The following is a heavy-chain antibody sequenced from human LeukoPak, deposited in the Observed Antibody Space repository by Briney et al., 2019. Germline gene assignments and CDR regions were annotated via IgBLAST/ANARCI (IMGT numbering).Heavy chain of an antibody. CDR3: ARGPRDPYSGWYRAVYYYMDV. J-gene: IGHJ6*03. D-gene: IGHD6-19*01. CDR1: GGSLSNYY. Sequence: SETLSLTCAVYGGSLSNYYWSWIRQPPGKGLEWIGEINHSGGTNYNPSLKSRVTISVDTSKNHFSLKLSSVTAADTAVYYCARGPRDPYSGWYRAVYYYMDVWGKGTTVTVSS. V-gene: IGHV4-34*01. CDR2: INHSGGT.